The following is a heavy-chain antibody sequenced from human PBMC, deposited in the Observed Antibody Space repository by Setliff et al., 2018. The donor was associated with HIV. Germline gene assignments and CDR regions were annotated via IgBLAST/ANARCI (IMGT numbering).Heavy chain of an antibody. CDR3: ARGYYGSDLQNAMDV. CDR1: GFTFSSYW. D-gene: IGHD3-10*01. V-gene: IGHV3-74*03. J-gene: IGHJ6*02. CDR2: LNTDGSST. Sequence: PGGSLRLSCAASGFTFSSYWMHWVRQAPGKGLVWVSRLNTDGSSTKYADSVKGRFTISRDNAKNTLYLQMASLRGEDTAVYYCARGYYGSDLQNAMDVWGQGTTVTVSS.